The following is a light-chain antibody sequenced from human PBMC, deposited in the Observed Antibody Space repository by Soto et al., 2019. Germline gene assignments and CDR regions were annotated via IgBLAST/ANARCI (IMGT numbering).Light chain of an antibody. CDR2: AAS. CDR1: QYINNW. V-gene: IGKV1-12*01. Sequence: DIQMTQSASSVSASVGDRVTITCRASQYINNWLAWYQQKPGKAPKLLIYAASTLQSGVPSRFSGSGSGTDVTLTISSLQPEDFASYSCQQANSFQLTFGGGTRVEIK. J-gene: IGKJ4*01. CDR3: QQANSFQLT.